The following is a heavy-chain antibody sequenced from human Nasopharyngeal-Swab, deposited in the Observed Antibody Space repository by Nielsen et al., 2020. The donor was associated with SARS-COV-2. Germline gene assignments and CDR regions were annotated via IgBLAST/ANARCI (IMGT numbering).Heavy chain of an antibody. D-gene: IGHD3-16*01. CDR1: GGSISSYY. CDR3: ARNPFEFDAFDI. V-gene: IGHV4-59*01. Sequence: SETLSLTCTVSGGSISSYYWSWIRQPPGKGLEWIGYIYYSGSTNYNPSLKSRVTISVDTSKNQFSLKLSSVTAADTAVYYCARNPFEFDAFDIWGQGTMVNVSS. J-gene: IGHJ3*02. CDR2: IYYSGST.